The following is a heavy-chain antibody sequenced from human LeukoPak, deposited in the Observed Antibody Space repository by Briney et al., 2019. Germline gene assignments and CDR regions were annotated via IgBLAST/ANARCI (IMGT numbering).Heavy chain of an antibody. Sequence: RGSLRLTCTASGFTFTSYNMHWGRQVSGKGLVWVSRSTTGVSATMYAHSVKDRFTISREHAKNTVYLQMSSLRAEDTAIYYCGRGYYADPVGFDYWGQGTLVTVSS. J-gene: IGHJ4*02. D-gene: IGHD3-10*01. V-gene: IGHV3-74*03. CDR1: GFTFTSYN. CDR3: GRGYYADPVGFDY. CDR2: STTGVSAT.